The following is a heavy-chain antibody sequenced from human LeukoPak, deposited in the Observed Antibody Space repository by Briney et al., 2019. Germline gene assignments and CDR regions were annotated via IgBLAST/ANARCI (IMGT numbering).Heavy chain of an antibody. CDR2: INWNGGST. CDR3: ARAPYSSSWYFTTGYYFDY. CDR1: GFTFDDYG. J-gene: IGHJ4*02. Sequence: GGSLRLSCAASGFTFDDYGMSWVRQAPGKGLEWVSGINWNGGSTGYADSVKGRFTISRDNAKNSLYLQMNSLRAEDTALYYCARAPYSSSWYFTTGYYFDYWGQGTLVTVSS. V-gene: IGHV3-20*04. D-gene: IGHD6-13*01.